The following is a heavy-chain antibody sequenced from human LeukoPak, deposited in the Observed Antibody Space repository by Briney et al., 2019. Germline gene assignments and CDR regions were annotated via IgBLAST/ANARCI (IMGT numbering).Heavy chain of an antibody. J-gene: IGHJ5*02. V-gene: IGHV4-39*01. Sequence: SETLSLTCTVSGGSISSSSYYWGWIRQPPGKGLEWIGSIYYSGSTYYNPSLKSRVTISVDTSKNQFSLKLSSVTAADTAVYYCASSDFWSGYLNWFDPWGQGTLVTVSS. CDR1: GGSISSSSYY. D-gene: IGHD3-3*01. CDR3: ASSDFWSGYLNWFDP. CDR2: IYYSGST.